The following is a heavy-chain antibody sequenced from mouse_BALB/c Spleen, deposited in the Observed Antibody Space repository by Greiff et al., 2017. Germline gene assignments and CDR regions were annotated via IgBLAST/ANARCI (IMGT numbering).Heavy chain of an antibody. J-gene: IGHJ2*01. CDR3: TRDGYGYYFDY. V-gene: IGHV5-6-4*01. CDR1: GFTFSSYT. Sequence: EVQRVESGGGLVKPGGSLKLSCAASGFTFSSYTMSWVRQTPEKRLEWVATISSGGSYTYYPDSVKGRFTISRDNAKNTLYLQMSSLKSEDTAMYYCTRDGYGYYFDYWGQGTTLTVSS. D-gene: IGHD1-1*02. CDR2: ISSGGSYT.